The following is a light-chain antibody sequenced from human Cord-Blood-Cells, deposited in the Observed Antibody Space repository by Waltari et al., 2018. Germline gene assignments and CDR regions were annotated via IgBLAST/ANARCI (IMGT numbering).Light chain of an antibody. CDR1: ASPKQY. V-gene: IGLV3-25*02. Sequence: SYELTQPPSVSVSPGQTASNTCPGAASPKQYASCYQQKPGQAPLLVIYKDSERPSGIPERFSGSSSGTTVTLTISGVQAEDEADYYCQSADSSGTYVVFGGGTKLTVL. CDR2: KDS. J-gene: IGLJ2*01. CDR3: QSADSSGTYVV.